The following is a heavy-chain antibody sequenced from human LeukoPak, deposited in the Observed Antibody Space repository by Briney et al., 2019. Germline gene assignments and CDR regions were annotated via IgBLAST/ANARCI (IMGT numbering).Heavy chain of an antibody. CDR2: IYYSGST. CDR1: GGSISSGDYY. J-gene: IGHJ6*03. CDR3: ARAPPTYFWSGYGYYYMDV. Sequence: SQTLSLPCTVSGGSISSGDYYWSWIRQPPGKGLEWIGYIYYSGSTYYNPSLKSRVTISVDTSKNQFSLKLSSVTAADTAVYYCARAPPTYFWSGYGYYYMDVWGKGTTVTVSS. V-gene: IGHV4-30-4*08. D-gene: IGHD3-3*01.